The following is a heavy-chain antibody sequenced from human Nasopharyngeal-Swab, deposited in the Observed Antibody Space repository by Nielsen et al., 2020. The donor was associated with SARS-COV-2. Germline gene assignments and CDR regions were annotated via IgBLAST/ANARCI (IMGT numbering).Heavy chain of an antibody. V-gene: IGHV4-39*01. J-gene: IGHJ5*02. CDR3: ASSPFRITIFGVAIGNWFDP. Sequence: WIRQPPGKGLEWIGSIYYSGSTYYNPSLKSRVTISVDTSKNQFSLKLSSVTAADTAVYYCASSPFRITIFGVAIGNWFDPWGQGTLVTVSS. D-gene: IGHD3-3*01. CDR2: IYYSGST.